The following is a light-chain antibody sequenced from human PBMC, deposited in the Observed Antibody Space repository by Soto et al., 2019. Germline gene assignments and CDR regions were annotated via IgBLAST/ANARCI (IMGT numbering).Light chain of an antibody. V-gene: IGLV2-11*01. Sequence: QSVLTQPRSVSRSPGQSVTISCTGTSSDVGGYNCVSWYQQHPGKAPQLIIYDVTQRPSGVPDRFSGSKSGNTASLSISGLQAEDEADYYCCSHSASYTFVFGTGTKVTVL. J-gene: IGLJ1*01. CDR1: SSDVGGYNC. CDR3: CSHSASYTFV. CDR2: DVT.